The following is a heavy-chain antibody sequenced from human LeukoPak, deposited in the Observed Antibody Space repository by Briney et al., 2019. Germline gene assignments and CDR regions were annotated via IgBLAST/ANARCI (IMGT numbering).Heavy chain of an antibody. CDR2: TKSKSDGETT. J-gene: IGHJ4*02. CDR1: GFTFSSVW. D-gene: IGHD6-19*01. V-gene: IGHV3-15*01. CDR3: GTEYSGGWYVFDS. Sequence: GVSLRLYCATSGFTFSSVWMSWVRQAPGKGLEWGIRTKSKSDGETTKYAARVKSRCIISRDDSKNTLHLQMNSLKTEDTAVYYCGTEYSGGWYVFDSWGQGTLVTVSA.